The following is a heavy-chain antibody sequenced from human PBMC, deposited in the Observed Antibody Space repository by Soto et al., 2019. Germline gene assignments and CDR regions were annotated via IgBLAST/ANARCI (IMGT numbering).Heavy chain of an antibody. D-gene: IGHD6-6*01. CDR2: ISIYNGNT. J-gene: IGHJ4*02. CDR1: GVTFTSNG. V-gene: IGHV1-18*04. CDR3: ARAPGSSSRPLVFDY. Sequence: GASVKVSCKASGVTFTSNGISWVRQAPGQGLEWLAWISIYNGNTQSAQKVQGRVTMTTDTSTNTAYMELRSLRSDDTAVYYCARAPGSSSRPLVFDYWGQGTTVTVSS.